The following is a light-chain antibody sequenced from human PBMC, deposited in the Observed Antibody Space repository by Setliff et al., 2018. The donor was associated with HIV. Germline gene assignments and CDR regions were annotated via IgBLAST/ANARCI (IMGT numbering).Light chain of an antibody. V-gene: IGLV2-14*03. CDR2: DVT. Sequence: QSALRQPASMSGSPGQSITISCSGSNSDVGGFDYVAWYQQNPGNSPKLSLYDVTKRPSGISHRFSGSKSGNTASLTISGLQAEDEADYYCSSYTTSGTEVFGTGTKVTVL. CDR3: SSYTTSGTEV. J-gene: IGLJ1*01. CDR1: NSDVGGFDY.